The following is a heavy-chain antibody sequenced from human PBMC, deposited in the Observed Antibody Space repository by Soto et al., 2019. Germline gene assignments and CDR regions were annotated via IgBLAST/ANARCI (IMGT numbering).Heavy chain of an antibody. V-gene: IGHV1-8*01. Sequence: ASVKVSCKASGYTFTSYDINWVRQATGQGLEWMGWMNPNSGNTGYAQKFQGRVTMTRNTSISTAYMELSSLRSEDTAVYYCAKGGRFLEWDYGMDVWGKGTTVTVSS. D-gene: IGHD3-3*01. J-gene: IGHJ6*04. CDR2: MNPNSGNT. CDR1: GYTFTSYD. CDR3: AKGGRFLEWDYGMDV.